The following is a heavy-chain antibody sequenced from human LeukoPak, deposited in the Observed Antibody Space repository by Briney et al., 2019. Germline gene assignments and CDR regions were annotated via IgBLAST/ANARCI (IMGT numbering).Heavy chain of an antibody. CDR2: IYYSGST. D-gene: IGHD4-23*01. Sequence: TPSETLSLTCAVYGGSFSGYYWSWIRQPPGKGLEWIGSIYYSGSTYYNPSLKSRVTISVDTSKNQFSLKLSSVTAADTAVYYCATDVRPSRWTYFDLWGRGTLVTVSS. V-gene: IGHV4-34*01. CDR3: ATDVRPSRWTYFDL. CDR1: GGSFSGYY. J-gene: IGHJ2*01.